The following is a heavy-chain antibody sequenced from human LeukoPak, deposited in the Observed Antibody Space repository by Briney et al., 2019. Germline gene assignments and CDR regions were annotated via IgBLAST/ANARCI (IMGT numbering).Heavy chain of an antibody. CDR2: INPSGGST. V-gene: IGHV1-46*01. CDR3: ARGVERWLQLDAYYYGMDV. J-gene: IGHJ6*02. CDR1: GYTFTSYY. D-gene: IGHD5-24*01. Sequence: ASVKVSCKASGYTFTSYYMHWVRQAPGQGLEWMGIINPSGGSTSYAQKFQGRVTMTRDTSTSTVYMELSSLRSEDTAVYYCARGVERWLQLDAYYYGMDVWGQGTTVTVSS.